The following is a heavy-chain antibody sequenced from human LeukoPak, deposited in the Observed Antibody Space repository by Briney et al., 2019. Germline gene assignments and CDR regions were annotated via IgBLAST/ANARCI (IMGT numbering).Heavy chain of an antibody. D-gene: IGHD3-22*01. CDR3: ATRYYYDSSGYYYA. V-gene: IGHV4-39*01. J-gene: IGHJ5*02. CDR1: GGSISSSNYY. CDR2: IYYSGST. Sequence: SETLSLTCTVSGGSISSSNYYWGWIRQPPGKGLEWIGNIYYSGSTYYNPSLKSRVTISVDTSKNQFSLKLSSVTAADTAVYYCATRYYYDSSGYYYAWGQGTLVTVSS.